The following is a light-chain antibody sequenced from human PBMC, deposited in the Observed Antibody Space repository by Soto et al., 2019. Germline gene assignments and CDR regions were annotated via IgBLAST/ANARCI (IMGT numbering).Light chain of an antibody. CDR1: QSISKW. V-gene: IGKV1-5*03. CDR3: QQYKSYSMYS. Sequence: DLQMTQSPSTLSASVGDRVTITCRASQSISKWLAWYQQKPGKAPKLLIYEASILEGGVPSRFSGTGSGTEFTLTISSLQPDDSATYYCQQYKSYSMYSFGQGTKLESK. J-gene: IGKJ2*03. CDR2: EAS.